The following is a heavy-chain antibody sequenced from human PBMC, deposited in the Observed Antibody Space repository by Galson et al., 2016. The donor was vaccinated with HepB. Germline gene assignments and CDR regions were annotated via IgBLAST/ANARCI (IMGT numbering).Heavy chain of an antibody. V-gene: IGHV3-7*01. J-gene: IGHJ4*02. CDR2: TGYDGSRK. Sequence: ALRLAGAAAGFTCGSYRWSGGRQAPLKGLEWVANTGYDGSRKYYVDSVKGRFTFSRDNAKNSLYLQMDSLRAEDTAVYYCARDYDHCGADPMGAQGILVTVSS. CDR1: GFTCGSYR. D-gene: IGHD2-21*02. CDR3: ARDYDHCGADPM.